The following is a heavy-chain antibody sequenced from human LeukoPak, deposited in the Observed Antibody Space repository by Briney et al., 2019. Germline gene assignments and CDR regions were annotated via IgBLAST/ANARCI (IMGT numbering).Heavy chain of an antibody. CDR2: IYYSGST. Sequence: SETLSLTCTVSGVSISSYYWSWIRQPPGKGLEWIGYIYYSGSTNYNPSLKSRVTISVDTSKNQFSLKLSSVTAADTAVYYCARQTWYGAFDIWGQGTMVTVSS. CDR1: GVSISSYY. J-gene: IGHJ3*02. V-gene: IGHV4-59*08. D-gene: IGHD2-15*01. CDR3: ARQTWYGAFDI.